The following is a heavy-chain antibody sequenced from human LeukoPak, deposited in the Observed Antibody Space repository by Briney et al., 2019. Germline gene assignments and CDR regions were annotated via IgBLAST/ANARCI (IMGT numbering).Heavy chain of an antibody. Sequence: GGSLRLSCAASGFTFSTYAMSWVRQAPGKGLEWVAAISGGIMINTYYTDSVKGRFTISRDNSKNTLYLQMNSLRAEDTAVYYCAKDPPGVVVVPAAMITPDYWGQGTLVTVSS. CDR2: ISGGIMINT. CDR3: AKDPPGVVVVPAAMITPDY. CDR1: GFTFSTYA. D-gene: IGHD2-2*01. V-gene: IGHV3-23*01. J-gene: IGHJ4*02.